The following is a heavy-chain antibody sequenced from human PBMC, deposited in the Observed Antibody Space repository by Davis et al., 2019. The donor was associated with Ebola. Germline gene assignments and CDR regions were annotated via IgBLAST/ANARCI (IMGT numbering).Heavy chain of an antibody. CDR1: GFTFSSYA. CDR2: INVSGHNT. D-gene: IGHD1-14*01. J-gene: IGHJ6*04. V-gene: IGHV3-23*01. Sequence: GESLKISCAASGFTFSSYAMSWVRQAPGKGLEWVSDINVSGHNTYYADSVKGRFTISRDNAKNSLYLQMNSLRDEDTAVYYCARDPNLRDVWGKGTTVTVSS. CDR3: ARDPNLRDV.